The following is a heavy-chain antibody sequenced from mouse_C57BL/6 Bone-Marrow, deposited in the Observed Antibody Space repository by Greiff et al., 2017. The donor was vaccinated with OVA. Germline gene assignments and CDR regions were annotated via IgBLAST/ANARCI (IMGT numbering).Heavy chain of an antibody. CDR1: GFTFSDFY. CDR3: ARLDAMDY. V-gene: IGHV5-12*01. CDR2: ISNGGGST. Sequence: EVQLVESGGGLVQPGGSLKLSYAASGFTFSDFYMYWIRQTPEKRLEWVAYISNGGGSTYYPDTVKGRFTISRDNAKNTLYLQMSRLKSEDTAMYYCARLDAMDYWGQGTSVTVSS. J-gene: IGHJ4*01.